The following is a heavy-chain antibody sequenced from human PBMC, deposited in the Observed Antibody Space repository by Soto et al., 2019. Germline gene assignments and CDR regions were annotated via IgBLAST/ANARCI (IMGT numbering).Heavy chain of an antibody. CDR3: AKELVNSGWTYFDC. CDR1: GFTFNTYA. V-gene: IGHV3-23*01. CDR2: ISDSGGRT. D-gene: IGHD6-19*01. Sequence: EVQLLESGGGLVQPGGSLRLSCAASGFTFNTYAMSWVRQAPGKGLEWVSAISDSGGRTYYADSVKGRFTISRDNSKKTLDLEMNSPRAEDTAVYFCAKELVNSGWTYFDCWGQGTLVTVSS. J-gene: IGHJ4*02.